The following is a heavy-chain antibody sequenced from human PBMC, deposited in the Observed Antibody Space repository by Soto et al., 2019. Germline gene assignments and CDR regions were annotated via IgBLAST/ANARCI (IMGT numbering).Heavy chain of an antibody. Sequence: GQSVKLSCKGSGYSFTTYWIGWVRHMPGKGLEWMGIIYPGDSDTRYSPSFQGQVTISADKSISTAYLQWSSLKASDTAMYYCASNSMVRGAIKQAFDIWGQGTMVTVS. D-gene: IGHD3-10*01. V-gene: IGHV5-51*01. CDR2: IYPGDSDT. CDR1: GYSFTTYW. CDR3: ASNSMVRGAIKQAFDI. J-gene: IGHJ3*02.